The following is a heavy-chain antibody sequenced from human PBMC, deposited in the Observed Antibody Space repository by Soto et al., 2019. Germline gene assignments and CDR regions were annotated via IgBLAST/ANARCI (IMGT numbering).Heavy chain of an antibody. V-gene: IGHV1-3*01. CDR2: INAGNGNT. D-gene: IGHD1-7*01. Sequence: QVPLVQSGAEVKKPGASVKVSCKASGYTFTSYAMHWVRQTPGQRLEWMGWINAGNGNTKYSQKFQGRVTITRETSASTDYMEVSSLRSEDTAVYYCARKGRTGLYNWNYNNWFDPWGQGTLVTVSS. J-gene: IGHJ5*02. CDR3: ARKGRTGLYNWNYNNWFDP. CDR1: GYTFTSYA.